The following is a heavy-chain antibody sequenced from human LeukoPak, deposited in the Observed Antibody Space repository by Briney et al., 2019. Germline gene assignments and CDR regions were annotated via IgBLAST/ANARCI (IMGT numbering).Heavy chain of an antibody. V-gene: IGHV1-46*01. CDR3: ARVHYYDSSGYYRDLSDAFDI. CDR2: INPSGGST. J-gene: IGHJ3*02. D-gene: IGHD3-22*01. CDR1: GYTFTSYY. Sequence: ASVKVSCKASGYTFTSYYMHWVRQAPGQGLEWMGIINPSGGSTSYAQKFQGRVTMTRDTSKNQFSLKLSSVTAADTAVYYCARVHYYDSSGYYRDLSDAFDIWGQGTMVTVSS.